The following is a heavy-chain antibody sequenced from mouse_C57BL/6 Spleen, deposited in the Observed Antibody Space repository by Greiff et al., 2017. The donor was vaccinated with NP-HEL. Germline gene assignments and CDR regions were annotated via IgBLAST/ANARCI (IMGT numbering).Heavy chain of an antibody. CDR2: ISSGSSTI. V-gene: IGHV5-17*01. CDR3: ARQGITTGYFDY. Sequence: DVHLVESGGGLVKPGGSLKLSCAASGFTFSDYGMHWVRQAPEKGLEWVAYISSGSSTIYYADTVKGRFTISRDNAKNTLFLQMTSLRSEDTAMYYCARQGITTGYFDYWGQGTTLTVSS. CDR1: GFTFSDYG. D-gene: IGHD2-4*01. J-gene: IGHJ2*01.